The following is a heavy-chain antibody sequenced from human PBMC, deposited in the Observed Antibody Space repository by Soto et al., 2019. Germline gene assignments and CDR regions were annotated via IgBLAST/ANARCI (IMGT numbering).Heavy chain of an antibody. V-gene: IGHV4-34*01. CDR1: GGSFSGYY. Sequence: SETLSLTCAVYGGSFSGYYWSWIRQPPGKGLEWIGEINHSGSTNYNPSLKSRVTISVDTSKNQFSLKLSSVTAADTAVYYCARGPMHPLYARGSFDPWGQGTLVTVSS. CDR2: INHSGST. CDR3: ARGPMHPLYARGSFDP. J-gene: IGHJ5*02. D-gene: IGHD3-16*01.